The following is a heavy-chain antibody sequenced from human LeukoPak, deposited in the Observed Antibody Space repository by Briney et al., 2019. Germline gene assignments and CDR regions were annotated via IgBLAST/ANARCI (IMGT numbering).Heavy chain of an antibody. CDR3: ARAAVGYCSSTSCPQAHYYYYMDV. CDR2: IKQDGSEK. CDR1: GFNFIDNS. V-gene: IGHV3-7*01. J-gene: IGHJ6*03. D-gene: IGHD2-2*01. Sequence: GGSLRLSCVGSGFNFIDNSMHWVRQAPGKGLEWVANIKQDGSEKYYVDSVKGRFTISRDNAKNSLYLQMNSLRAEDTAVYYCARAAVGYCSSTSCPQAHYYYYMDVWGKGTTVTVSS.